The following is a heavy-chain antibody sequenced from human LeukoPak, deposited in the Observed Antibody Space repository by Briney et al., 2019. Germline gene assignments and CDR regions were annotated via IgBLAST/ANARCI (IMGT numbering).Heavy chain of an antibody. CDR1: GGSISSSSYY. Sequence: PSETLSLTCTVSGGSISSSSYYWGWIRQPPGKGLKWIGSIYYSGSTYYNPSLKSRVTISVDTSKNQFSLKLSSVTAADTAVYYCARQGGYYDSSGYYKLDYWGQGTLVTVSS. CDR2: IYYSGST. V-gene: IGHV4-39*01. J-gene: IGHJ4*02. CDR3: ARQGGYYDSSGYYKLDY. D-gene: IGHD3-22*01.